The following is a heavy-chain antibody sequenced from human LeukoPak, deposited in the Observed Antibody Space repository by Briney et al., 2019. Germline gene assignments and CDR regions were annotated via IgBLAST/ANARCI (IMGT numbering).Heavy chain of an antibody. J-gene: IGHJ5*02. Sequence: ASVKVSCKASGYTFTSYGISWVRQAPGQGLEWMGWISAYNGNTNYAQKLQGRVTMTTDTSTSTAYMELRSLRSDDTAVYYCARVPEGFDWLPRVDPWGQGTLVTVSS. CDR1: GYTFTSYG. CDR3: ARVPEGFDWLPRVDP. V-gene: IGHV1-18*04. D-gene: IGHD3-9*01. CDR2: ISAYNGNT.